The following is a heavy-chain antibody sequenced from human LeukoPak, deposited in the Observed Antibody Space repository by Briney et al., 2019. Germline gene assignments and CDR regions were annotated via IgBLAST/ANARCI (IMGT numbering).Heavy chain of an antibody. CDR2: IDARSGIT. CDR3: ARTYDFGRGPPGDAFDN. J-gene: IGHJ3*02. Sequence: GGSLRLSCAASGFTFTIFGLNWVRQAPGKGPEWVSYIDARSGITYFADSVQGRFTISRDDARESVFLQMDGLRVDDTAVYYCARTYDFGRGPPGDAFDNWGPGTWVIVSA. D-gene: IGHD3-3*01. CDR1: GFTFTIFG. V-gene: IGHV3-48*01.